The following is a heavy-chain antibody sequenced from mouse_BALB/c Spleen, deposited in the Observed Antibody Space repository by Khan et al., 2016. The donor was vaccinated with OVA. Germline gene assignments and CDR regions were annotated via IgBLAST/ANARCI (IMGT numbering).Heavy chain of an antibody. D-gene: IGHD2-1*01. CDR2: IYHRGSI. CDR1: GYSITSGYS. J-gene: IGHJ4*01. V-gene: IGHV3-1*02. CDR3: ARDGNYMDY. Sequence: EVQLQESGPDLVKPSQSLSLTCTVTGYSITSGYSWHWIRQFPGNKLEWMGYIYHRGSINYNPSLKSRFSIPRDSSKNLFFLHLISVTTEDTATYYCARDGNYMDYWGQGTSVTVSS.